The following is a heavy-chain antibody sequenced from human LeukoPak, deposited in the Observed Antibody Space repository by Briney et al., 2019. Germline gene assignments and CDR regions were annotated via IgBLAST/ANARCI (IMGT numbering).Heavy chain of an antibody. CDR2: IRSKTDGGTT. CDR1: GFTFWDAW. D-gene: IGHD3-3*01. Sequence: GGSLRLSCAASGFTFWDAWMTWVRQAPWKGLEWVGRIRSKTDGGTTDYAVSVQGRFTISRDDSKNTLYLQMSSLKTEDTAVYYCAKHIYGVVSIQQWGQGTLVTVSS. J-gene: IGHJ1*01. V-gene: IGHV3-15*01. CDR3: AKHIYGVVSIQQ.